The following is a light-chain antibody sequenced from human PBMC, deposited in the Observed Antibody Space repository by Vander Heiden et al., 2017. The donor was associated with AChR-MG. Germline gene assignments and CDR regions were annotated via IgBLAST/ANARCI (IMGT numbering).Light chain of an antibody. CDR2: AAS. CDR1: QGISSW. V-gene: IGKV1-12*01. CDR3: QWANSFAPG. J-gene: IGKJ3*01. Sequence: DSQMAQSPSSVSGAVGDRVTLTCRASQGISSWLAWYQQKPGKAPNLLIYAASSLQSGVPSTFSGSGSGTDFTLTISSRQPEEFATYYCQWANSFAPGFGHGTKVDIK.